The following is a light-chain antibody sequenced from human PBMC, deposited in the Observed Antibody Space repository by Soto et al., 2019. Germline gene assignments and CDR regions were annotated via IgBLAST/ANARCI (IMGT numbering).Light chain of an antibody. V-gene: IGKV1-5*01. CDR2: DVS. Sequence: DIQMTQSPSTLSASVGDSVTITCRASRDIRHFWAWYQQEPGKAPKLLIYDVSTLESGVPSRFSGSGSGTEFTLTISSLQPDDFATYYCQHYNSYSEAFGQGTKVDIK. CDR1: RDIRHF. CDR3: QHYNSYSEA. J-gene: IGKJ1*01.